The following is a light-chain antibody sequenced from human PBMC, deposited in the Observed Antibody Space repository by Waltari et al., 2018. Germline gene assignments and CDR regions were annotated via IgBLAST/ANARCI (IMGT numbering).Light chain of an antibody. CDR2: GAS. V-gene: IGKV3-20*01. Sequence: EIVLTQSPGTLSLSPGQRATLSCRASQSVSGNNLAWYQQKPAQAPRLLIHGASNRATGIPDRFSGSGSGTDFTLTISRLEPEVFAVYYCQQYGRSWNTFGQGTKLEIK. CDR3: QQYGRSWNT. CDR1: QSVSGNN. J-gene: IGKJ2*01.